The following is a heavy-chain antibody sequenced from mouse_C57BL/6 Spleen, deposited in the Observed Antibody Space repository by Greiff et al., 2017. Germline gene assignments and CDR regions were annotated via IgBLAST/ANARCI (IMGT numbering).Heavy chain of an antibody. D-gene: IGHD2-5*01. J-gene: IGHJ3*01. Sequence: QVQLQQPGAELVKPGASVKLSCKASGYTFTSYWMHWVKQRPGQGLEWIGMIHPNSGSTNYNEKFKSKATLTVDKSSSTAYVQLSSLTSEDSAVYDCASGDYSNYEFAYWGQGPLVTVSA. CDR1: GYTFTSYW. CDR3: ASGDYSNYEFAY. CDR2: IHPNSGST. V-gene: IGHV1-64*01.